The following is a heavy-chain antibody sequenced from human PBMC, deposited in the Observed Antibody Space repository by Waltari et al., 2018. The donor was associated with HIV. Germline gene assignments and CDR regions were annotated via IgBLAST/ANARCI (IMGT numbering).Heavy chain of an antibody. D-gene: IGHD3-3*01. Sequence: QGQLVQSGAEVKQSGASVRLSCKASGYPSTNYDINWLRQATGQGLEWMGWMNPSTGNAGFAHNFQGRVVMTRDIPINTAYMELSGLTSHDAAVYYCSTSRPGAMFGDAWGQGTLVTVSS. CDR1: GYPSTNYD. V-gene: IGHV1-8*02. CDR3: STSRPGAMFGDA. J-gene: IGHJ5*02. CDR2: MNPSTGNA.